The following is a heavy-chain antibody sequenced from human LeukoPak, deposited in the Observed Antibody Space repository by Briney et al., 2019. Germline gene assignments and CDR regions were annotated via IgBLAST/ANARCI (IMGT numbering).Heavy chain of an antibody. CDR1: GGSISSGSYY. CDR2: IYTSGST. V-gene: IGHV4-61*02. Sequence: SETLSLTCTVSGGSISSGSYYWSWIRQPAGKGLEWIGRIYTSGSTNYNPSLKSRVTISVDTSKNQFSLELSSVTAADTAVYYCARDYPTYYYDSSGYPPSYYYYYMDVWGKGTTVTVSS. CDR3: ARDYPTYYYDSSGYPPSYYYYYMDV. J-gene: IGHJ6*03. D-gene: IGHD3-22*01.